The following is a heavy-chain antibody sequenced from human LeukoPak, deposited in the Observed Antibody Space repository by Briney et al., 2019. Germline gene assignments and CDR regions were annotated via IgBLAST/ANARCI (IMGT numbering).Heavy chain of an antibody. CDR2: ISAYNGDT. J-gene: IGHJ4*02. CDR3: ARGGGYNDY. Sequence: ASVKVSCKASGYTFSSYGISWVRQAPGQGLEWMGWISAYNGDTNYAQKFQDRVTMTTDTSARTAYMEVRSLTSDDTAVYYCARGGGYNDYWGQGTLVTVPS. V-gene: IGHV1-18*01. CDR1: GYTFSSYG. D-gene: IGHD5-24*01.